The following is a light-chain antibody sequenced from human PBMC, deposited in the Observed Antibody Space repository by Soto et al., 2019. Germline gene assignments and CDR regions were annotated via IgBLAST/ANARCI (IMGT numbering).Light chain of an antibody. CDR2: AAS. CDR3: QQSYSVPIT. Sequence: DIQMTQSPSSLSASVGDRVTITCRASQDIGNWLAWFQQKPGKAPKSLIHAASSLQSGVPSRFSGSGSGTEFTLTINSLQPEDFATYYCQQSYSVPITFGQGTRLEIK. J-gene: IGKJ5*01. V-gene: IGKV1D-16*01. CDR1: QDIGNW.